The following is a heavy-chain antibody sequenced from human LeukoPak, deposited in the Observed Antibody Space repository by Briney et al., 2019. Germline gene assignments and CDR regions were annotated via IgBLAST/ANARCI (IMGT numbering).Heavy chain of an antibody. CDR2: ISSSSSYI. V-gene: IGHV3-21*01. Sequence: PGGSLRLSCAASGFTFSSYSMNWVRQAPGKGLEWVSSISSSSSYIYYADSVKGRFTISRDNAKNSLYLQMNSLRAEDTAVYYCASGGYGDYVKDGMDVWGQGTTVTVSS. J-gene: IGHJ6*02. CDR3: ASGGYGDYVKDGMDV. CDR1: GFTFSSYS. D-gene: IGHD4-17*01.